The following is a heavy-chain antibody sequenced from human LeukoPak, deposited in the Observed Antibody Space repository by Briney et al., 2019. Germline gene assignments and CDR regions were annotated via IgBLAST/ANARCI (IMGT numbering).Heavy chain of an antibody. J-gene: IGHJ4*02. V-gene: IGHV3-30*02. CDR1: GFTFSSYG. D-gene: IGHD3-10*01. Sequence: GGSLRLSCAASGFTFSSYGMHWVRQAPGKGLEWVAFIRYDGSNKYYADSVKGRFTISRDNSKNTLYLEMNSLRAEDTAVYYCAKDIGSYYDYWGQGILVTVSS. CDR3: AKDIGSYYDY. CDR2: IRYDGSNK.